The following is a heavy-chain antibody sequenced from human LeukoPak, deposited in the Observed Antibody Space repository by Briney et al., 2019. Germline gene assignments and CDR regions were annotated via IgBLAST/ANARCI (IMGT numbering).Heavy chain of an antibody. Sequence: GGSLRLSCAASGFTSSSYGMHWVRQAPGKGLEWVAVISYDGSNKYYADSVKGRFTISRDNSKNTLYLQMNSLRAEDTAVYYCAKDVVVGYSGYDGNYYYYGMDVWGQGTTVTVSS. J-gene: IGHJ6*02. D-gene: IGHD5-12*01. V-gene: IGHV3-30*18. CDR3: AKDVVVGYSGYDGNYYYYGMDV. CDR1: GFTSSSYG. CDR2: ISYDGSNK.